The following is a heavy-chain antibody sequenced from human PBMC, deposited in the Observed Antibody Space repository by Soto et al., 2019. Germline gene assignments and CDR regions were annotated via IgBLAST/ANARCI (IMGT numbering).Heavy chain of an antibody. CDR3: ARASYYYGSGSSPYYFDY. J-gene: IGHJ4*02. CDR1: GGSISSYC. V-gene: IGHV4-59*13. CDR2: IYYSGST. D-gene: IGHD3-10*01. Sequence: SETLSLTCTVSGGSISSYCWCWIRKRQRKGLECIGYIYYSGSTNHNPSLKSRVTISVDTSKNQFSLKLSSVTAADTAVYYCARASYYYGSGSSPYYFDYWGQGTLVTVS.